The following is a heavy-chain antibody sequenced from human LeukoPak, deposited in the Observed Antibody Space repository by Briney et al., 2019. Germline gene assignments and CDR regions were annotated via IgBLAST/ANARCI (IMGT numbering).Heavy chain of an antibody. CDR2: FDPEDGET. V-gene: IGHV1-24*01. J-gene: IGHJ6*02. CDR1: GYTLTEVS. Sequence: RVSVKVSCKVSGYTLTEVSMHWVRQAPGKGLEWMGGFDPEDGETIYAQKFQGRVTMTEDTSTDTAYMELSSLRSEDTAVYFCARDGGSFSYNMDVWGQGTTVTVSS. D-gene: IGHD1-26*01. CDR3: ARDGGSFSYNMDV.